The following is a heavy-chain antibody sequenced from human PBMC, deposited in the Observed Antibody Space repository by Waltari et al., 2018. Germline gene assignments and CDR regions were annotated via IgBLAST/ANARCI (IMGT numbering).Heavy chain of an antibody. Sequence: EVQLVESGGGLVQPGGSLRLSCAASGFTFSSYSMNWVRQAPGKGLGWVSYISSSSSTIYYADSVKGRFTISRDNAKNSLYLQMNSLRAEDTAVYYCARDRLAAAINWFDPWGQGTLVTVSS. CDR3: ARDRLAAAINWFDP. J-gene: IGHJ5*02. D-gene: IGHD6-13*01. V-gene: IGHV3-48*04. CDR2: ISSSSSTI. CDR1: GFTFSSYS.